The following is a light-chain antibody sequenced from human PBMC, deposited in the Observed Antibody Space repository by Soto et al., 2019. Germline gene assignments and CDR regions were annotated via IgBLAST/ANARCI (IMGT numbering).Light chain of an antibody. J-gene: IGLJ2*01. Sequence: QSALTQPASVSGSPGQSITISCTGTSSDVGRYNYVSWYQQHPGKAPKLIIYEVSNRPSGVSDRFSGSKSGNTASLTISGLQAADEADYYCSSYTSSFTRVFGGGTQLTVL. CDR2: EVS. CDR1: SSDVGRYNY. CDR3: SSYTSSFTRV. V-gene: IGLV2-14*01.